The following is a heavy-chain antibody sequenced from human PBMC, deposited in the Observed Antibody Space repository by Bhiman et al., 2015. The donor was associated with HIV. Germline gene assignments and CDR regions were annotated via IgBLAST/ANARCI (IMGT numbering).Heavy chain of an antibody. CDR1: GFTFSKAW. D-gene: IGHD2-2*01. CDR2: IIGSGGST. Sequence: EVQLVESGGGLVKPGGSLRLSCAASGFTFSKAWMSWVRQAPGKGLEWVSGIIGSGGSTYYTGSVKGRFTISRDNSKNTLYLQMNSLRAEDTAVYFCAKSDRYQLLTGGRFDYWGQGTLVTVS. V-gene: IGHV3-23*04. J-gene: IGHJ4*02. CDR3: AKSDRYQLLTGGRFDY.